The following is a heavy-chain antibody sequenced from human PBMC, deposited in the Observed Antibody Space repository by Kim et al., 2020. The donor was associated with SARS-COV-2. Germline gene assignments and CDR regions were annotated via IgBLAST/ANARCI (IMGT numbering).Heavy chain of an antibody. D-gene: IGHD3-3*01. V-gene: IGHV3-33*06. J-gene: IGHJ6*02. CDR2: IWYDGSNK. CDR1: GFTFSSYA. CDR3: AKDRNYDFRNKHLNQYYYYGMDV. Sequence: GGSLRLSCAASGFTFSSYAMHWVRQAPGKGLEWVAVIWYDGSNKYYADSVKGRFTISRDNSKNTLYLQMNSLRAEDTAVYYCAKDRNYDFRNKHLNQYYYYGMDVWGQGTTVTVSS.